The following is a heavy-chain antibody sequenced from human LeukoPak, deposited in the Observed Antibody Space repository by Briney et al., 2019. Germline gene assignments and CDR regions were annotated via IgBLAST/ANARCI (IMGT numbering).Heavy chain of an antibody. J-gene: IGHJ3*02. V-gene: IGHV3-48*04. CDR2: ISSSSSTI. D-gene: IGHD3-9*01. Sequence: GGSLRLSCAASGFTFSSYSMNWVRQAPGKGLEWVSYISSSSSTIYYADSVKGRFTISRDNAKNSLYLQMNSLRAEDTAVYYCARSGSYDILTGYGTLNIWGQGTMVTVSS. CDR1: GFTFSSYS. CDR3: ARSGSYDILTGYGTLNI.